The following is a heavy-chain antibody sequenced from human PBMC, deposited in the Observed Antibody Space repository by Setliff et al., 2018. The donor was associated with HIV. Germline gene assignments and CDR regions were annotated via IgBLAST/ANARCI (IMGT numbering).Heavy chain of an antibody. CDR1: GFTFSGHS. CDR2: IRYDGSNE. V-gene: IGHV3-30*02. J-gene: IGHJ5*02. Sequence: GGSLRLSCAASGFTFSGHSMHWVRQAPGKGLEWVAFIRYDGSNEHYADSVKGRFTISRDNSKNTLALQMTSLRVEDTAIYYCVKGDNFWTGYSTYFEFDPWGQGTLVTVSS. CDR3: VKGDNFWTGYSTYFEFDP. D-gene: IGHD3-3*01.